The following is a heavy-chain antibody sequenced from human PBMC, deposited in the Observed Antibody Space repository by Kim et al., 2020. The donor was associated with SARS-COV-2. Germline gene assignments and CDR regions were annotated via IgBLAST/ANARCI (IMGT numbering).Heavy chain of an antibody. CDR1: GFTFSSYS. V-gene: IGHV3-21*01. J-gene: IGHJ4*02. CDR3: ARDGPRGGRFGELLWGVAWGY. Sequence: GGSLRLSCAASGFTFSSYSMNWVRQAPGKGLEWVSSISSSSSYIYYADSVKGRFTISRDNAKNSLYLQMNSLRAEDTAVYYCARDGPRGGRFGELLWGVAWGYWGQGTLVTVSS. CDR2: ISSSSSYI. D-gene: IGHD3-10*01.